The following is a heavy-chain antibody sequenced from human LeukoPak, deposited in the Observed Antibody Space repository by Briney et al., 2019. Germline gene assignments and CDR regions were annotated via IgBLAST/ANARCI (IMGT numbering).Heavy chain of an antibody. D-gene: IGHD1-26*01. CDR1: SGPISTYY. V-gene: IGHV4-4*07. Sequence: SETLSLTCTVSSGPISTYYWSWIRQPAGKELEWIGRIYSSGSTNYNPSLKNRVPMSVDTSKNQFSLKLSSVTAADTAVYYCARGPYYSGSHSFDYWGQGTLVTVSS. CDR2: IYSSGST. J-gene: IGHJ4*02. CDR3: ARGPYYSGSHSFDY.